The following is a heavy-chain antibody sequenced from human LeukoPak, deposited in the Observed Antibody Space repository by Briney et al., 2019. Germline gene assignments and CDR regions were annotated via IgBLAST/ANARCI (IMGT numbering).Heavy chain of an antibody. CDR2: IYYSGST. CDR3: ARSDYDILTGYSDAFDI. J-gene: IGHJ3*02. Sequence: SETLSLTCTVPGGSISSYYWSWIRQPPGKGLEWIGYIYYSGSTNYNPSLKSRVTISVDTSKNQFSLKLSSVTAADTAVYYCARSDYDILTGYSDAFDIWGQGTMVTVSS. V-gene: IGHV4-59*08. D-gene: IGHD3-9*01. CDR1: GGSISSYY.